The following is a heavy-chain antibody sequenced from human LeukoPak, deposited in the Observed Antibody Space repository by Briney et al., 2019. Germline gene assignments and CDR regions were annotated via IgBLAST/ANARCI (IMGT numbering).Heavy chain of an antibody. V-gene: IGHV3-48*02. J-gene: IGHJ4*02. CDR3: AVTRGH. CDR1: GFTFSSYS. CDR2: ISESGSAI. D-gene: IGHD4-17*01. Sequence: PGGSLRLSCAASGFTFSSYSMNWVRQAPGKGLECISYISESGSAIYYADSVKGRFTISRDNAKNSLSLQMNSLRDEDTAVYYCAVTRGHRGQGTLVTVSS.